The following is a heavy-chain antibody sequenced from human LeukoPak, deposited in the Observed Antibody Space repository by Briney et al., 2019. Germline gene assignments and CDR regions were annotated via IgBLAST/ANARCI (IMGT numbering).Heavy chain of an antibody. Sequence: GGSLRLSCAASGFTFSSYSMNWVRQAPGKGLEWDSSISSSSSYIYYADSVKGRFTISRDNAKNSLYLQMNSLRAEDTAVYYCARVDSSGWYFDYWGQGTLVAVSS. D-gene: IGHD6-19*01. CDR1: GFTFSSYS. V-gene: IGHV3-21*01. J-gene: IGHJ4*02. CDR3: ARVDSSGWYFDY. CDR2: ISSSSSYI.